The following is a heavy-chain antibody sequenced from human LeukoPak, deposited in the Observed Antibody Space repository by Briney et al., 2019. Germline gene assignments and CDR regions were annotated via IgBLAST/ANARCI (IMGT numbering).Heavy chain of an antibody. V-gene: IGHV4-4*07. D-gene: IGHD6-19*01. CDR3: ARVRGDSRGWYSDFDY. CDR1: GGSISSDY. CDR2: IYRSGST. J-gene: IGHJ4*02. Sequence: SETLSLTCTVSGGSISSDYWSWIRQPAGKGLEWIGRIYRSGSTNYNPSLKSRVTMSVDTSKDELSLKLSSVTAADTAVYYCARVRGDSRGWYSDFDYWGQGILVTVS.